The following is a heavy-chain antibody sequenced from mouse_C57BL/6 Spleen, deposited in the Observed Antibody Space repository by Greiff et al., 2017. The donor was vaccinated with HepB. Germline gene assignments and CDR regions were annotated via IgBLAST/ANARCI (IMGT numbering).Heavy chain of an antibody. CDR1: GFSLTSYG. CDR2: IWRGGST. Sequence: VMLVESGPGLVQPSQSLSITCTVSGFSLTSYGVHWVRQSPGKGLEWLGVIWRGGSTDYNAAFMSRLSITKDNSKSQVFFKMNSLQADDTAIYYCANLVTTNYYAMDYWGQGTSVTVSS. V-gene: IGHV2-5*01. D-gene: IGHD2-2*01. CDR3: ANLVTTNYYAMDY. J-gene: IGHJ4*01.